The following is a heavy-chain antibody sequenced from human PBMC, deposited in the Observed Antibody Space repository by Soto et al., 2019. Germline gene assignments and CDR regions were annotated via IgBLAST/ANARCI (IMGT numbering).Heavy chain of an antibody. CDR3: ASGSSSYYFDY. J-gene: IGHJ4*02. CDR2: IYYSGST. Sequence: QVQLQESGPGLVKPSETLSLTCTVSGGSISSYYWSWIRQPPGKGLEWIGYIYYSGSTNYNPSLKSRVTISVDTSKNQFSRKLSSVTAADAAVYSCASGSSSYYFDYWGQGTLVTVSS. CDR1: GGSISSYY. V-gene: IGHV4-59*08. D-gene: IGHD6-6*01.